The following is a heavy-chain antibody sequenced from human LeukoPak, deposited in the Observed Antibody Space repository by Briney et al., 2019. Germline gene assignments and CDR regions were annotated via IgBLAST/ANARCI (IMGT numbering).Heavy chain of an antibody. D-gene: IGHD2-2*01. V-gene: IGHV1-2*02. Sequence: GASVKVSCKAPGYTFTGYYMHWVRQAPGQGLEWMGWINPNSGGTNYAQKFQGRVTMTRDTSISTAYMELSRLRSDDTAVYYCARDRGCSSTSCHFNWFDPWGQGTLVTVSS. CDR3: ARDRGCSSTSCHFNWFDP. CDR1: GYTFTGYY. CDR2: INPNSGGT. J-gene: IGHJ5*02.